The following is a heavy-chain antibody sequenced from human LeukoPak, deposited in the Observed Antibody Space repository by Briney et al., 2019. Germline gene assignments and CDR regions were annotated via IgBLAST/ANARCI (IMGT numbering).Heavy chain of an antibody. CDR2: ISWDSRNI. J-gene: IGHJ6*02. Sequence: GGSLRLSCAASGFTFADYAMFWVWQAQGKGLEWVSGISWDSRNIGYAASVKGRFTPSRDNGKNSLYLQMNSLRPDDTALYYCARGNRDTSSFYFYYGMDVWDPGSTVTVSS. CDR1: GFTFADYA. CDR3: ARGNRDTSSFYFYYGMDV. V-gene: IGHV3-9*01. D-gene: IGHD1-14*01.